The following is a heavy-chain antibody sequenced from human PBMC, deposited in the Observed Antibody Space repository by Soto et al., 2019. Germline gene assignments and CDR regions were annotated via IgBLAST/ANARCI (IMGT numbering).Heavy chain of an antibody. CDR1: GFTFSSYA. Sequence: GGSLRLSCAASGFTFSSYAMSWVRQAPGKGLEWVSAISGSGGSTYYADSVKGRFTISRDNSKNTLYLQMNSLRAEDTAVYYCAKDGHYDSWSGYYTGDAFDIWGQGTMVTVSS. J-gene: IGHJ3*02. V-gene: IGHV3-23*01. D-gene: IGHD3-3*01. CDR3: AKDGHYDSWSGYYTGDAFDI. CDR2: ISGSGGST.